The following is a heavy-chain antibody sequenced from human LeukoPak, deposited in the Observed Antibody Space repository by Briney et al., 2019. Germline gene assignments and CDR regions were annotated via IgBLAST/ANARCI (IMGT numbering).Heavy chain of an antibody. D-gene: IGHD1-1*01. CDR1: GYTFTGYY. Sequence: ASVKVSCKASGYTFTGYYMHWVRQAPGQGLEWMGWINPNSGGTNYAQKFQGRVTMTRDTSISTAYMELSRLRSDDTAVYYCARSVYRGFQPLGYNYLNDGLGKRTTGT. CDR3: ARSVYRGFQPLGYNYLNDG. V-gene: IGHV1-2*02. CDR2: INPNSGGT. J-gene: IGHJ6*03.